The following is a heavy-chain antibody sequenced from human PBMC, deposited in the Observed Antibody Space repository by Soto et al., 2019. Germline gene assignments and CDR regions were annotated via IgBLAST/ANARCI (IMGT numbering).Heavy chain of an antibody. V-gene: IGHV3-74*01. CDR3: VRSGYCNSTKCYNWFDP. CDR1: GFSFRSYW. J-gene: IGHJ5*02. Sequence: PGGSLRLSCAASGFSFRSYWIHWVRQDPGKGLVWASRVDGDGSSTTYADSVKGRFTISRDNAKNTVYLQMSSLKVEDTAVYYCVRSGYCNSTKCYNWFDPWGQGTRVTVSS. CDR2: VDGDGSST. D-gene: IGHD2-2*01.